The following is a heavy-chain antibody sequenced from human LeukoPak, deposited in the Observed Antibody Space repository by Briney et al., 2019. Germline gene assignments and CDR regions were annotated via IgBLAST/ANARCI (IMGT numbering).Heavy chain of an antibody. D-gene: IGHD3-16*01. CDR1: GYSENFYG. CDR2: INTNTGNP. V-gene: IGHV7-4-1*02. CDR3: AGLMKYFFDY. J-gene: IGHJ4*02. Sequence: ASVKVSCKTSGYSENFYGITWVRQVAGQGLEWMGWINTNTGNPTYAQGFTGRFVFSLDTSVSTAYLQISSLKAEDTAVYYCAGLMKYFFDYWGQGTLVTVSS.